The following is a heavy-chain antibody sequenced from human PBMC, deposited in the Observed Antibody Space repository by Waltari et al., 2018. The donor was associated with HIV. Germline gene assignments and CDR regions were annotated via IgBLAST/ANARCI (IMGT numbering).Heavy chain of an antibody. V-gene: IGHV3-49*05. CDR3: ARWVVAVPGIHD. Sequence: DVQVVESGGGLVKPGRSLRLSCTGTGFTFGDYGVSWFRQAPGKGLEWGGFIRLKANGGATQYGASVKGRFTISREDSKSVAYLQMNSLEIDDTAVYCCARWVVAVPGIHDWGQGTLVTVSS. CDR1: GFTFGDYG. J-gene: IGHJ4*02. CDR2: IRLKANGGAT. D-gene: IGHD6-19*01.